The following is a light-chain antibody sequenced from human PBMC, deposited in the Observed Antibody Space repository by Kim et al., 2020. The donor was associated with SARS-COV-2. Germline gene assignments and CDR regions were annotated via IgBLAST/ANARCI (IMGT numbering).Light chain of an antibody. CDR3: QQYGSSPT. J-gene: IGKJ4*01. CDR1: QSVSSCY. Sequence: LAPGDSATRSCRASQSVSSCYLAWYQQKPGPAPRLLSYGASSRATGIPDRFSGSWSGTDFTLTISRLGPEDFAVYYFQQYGSSPTFGGGTKVDIK. CDR2: GAS. V-gene: IGKV3-20*01.